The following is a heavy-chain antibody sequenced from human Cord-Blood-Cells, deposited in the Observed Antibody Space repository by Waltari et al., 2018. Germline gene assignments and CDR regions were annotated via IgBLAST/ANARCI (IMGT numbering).Heavy chain of an antibody. CDR2: IYHSGST. D-gene: IGHD2-2*01. CDR3: ARAAGYCSSTSCYFDY. J-gene: IGHJ4*02. CDR1: GYSISSGYY. V-gene: IGHV4-38-2*01. Sequence: QVQLQESGPGLVKPSETLSLTCAVSGYSISSGYYWGWIRQPPGKGLEWIGSIYHSGSTYYNQPLKRRVTISVDTSKNQFSLKLSSVTAADTAVYYCARAAGYCSSTSCYFDYWGQGTLVTVSS.